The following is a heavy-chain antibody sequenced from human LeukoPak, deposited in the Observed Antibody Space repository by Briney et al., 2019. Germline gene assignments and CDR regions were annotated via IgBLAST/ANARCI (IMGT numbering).Heavy chain of an antibody. CDR1: GFTFSNYD. Sequence: GGSLRLSCAASGFTFSNYDMHWVRQAPGKGLEWVAVIWFDGSNKFYADSVKGRFTISRDNSKNTLYLQMNSLRAEDTGVYYCARDGRALLRDFDYWGQGTLVTVSS. V-gene: IGHV3-33*01. J-gene: IGHJ4*02. CDR2: IWFDGSNK. CDR3: ARDGRALLRDFDY. D-gene: IGHD1-26*01.